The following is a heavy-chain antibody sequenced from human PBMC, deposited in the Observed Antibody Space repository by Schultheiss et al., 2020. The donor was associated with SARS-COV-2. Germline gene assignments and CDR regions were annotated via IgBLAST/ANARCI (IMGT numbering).Heavy chain of an antibody. D-gene: IGHD6-13*01. V-gene: IGHV3-23*01. Sequence: GGSLRLSCTASGFTFGDYAMSWFRQAPGKGLEWVSGISGSGVSTYYADSVKGRFTISRDNSKNTLYLQMNSLRAEDTAVYYCAKRWIAAAGTGWFDPWGQGTLVTVSS. J-gene: IGHJ5*02. CDR1: GFTFGDYA. CDR2: ISGSGVST. CDR3: AKRWIAAAGTGWFDP.